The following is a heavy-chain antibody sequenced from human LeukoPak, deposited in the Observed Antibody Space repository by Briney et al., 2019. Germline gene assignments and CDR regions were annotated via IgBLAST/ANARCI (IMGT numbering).Heavy chain of an antibody. V-gene: IGHV1-2*06. J-gene: IGHJ6*02. CDR3: ARLREMATIMWYYGMDV. CDR1: GYTFTGYY. D-gene: IGHD5-24*01. CDR2: INPNSGGT. Sequence: ASVTVSCTASGYTFTGYYMHWVRQAPGQGLEWMGRINPNSGGTNYAQKFQGRVTMTRDTSISTAYMELSRLRSDDTAVYYCARLREMATIMWYYGMDVWGQGTTVTVSS.